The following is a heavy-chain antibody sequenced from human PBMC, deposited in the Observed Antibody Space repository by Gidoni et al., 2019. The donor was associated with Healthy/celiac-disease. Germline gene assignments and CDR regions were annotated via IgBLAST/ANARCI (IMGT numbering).Heavy chain of an antibody. Sequence: QVQLVESGGGVVEPGRSLRLSCAAAGFTFSSYGLHWVRQAPGKGLGWVAVIWYDGINKYYADSVKGRFTISRDNSKTTLYLQMNSLRAEDTAAYYCARDLVRGFSGTTGSYFDYWGQGTLVTVSS. D-gene: IGHD1-1*01. CDR1: GFTFSSYG. V-gene: IGHV3-33*01. CDR3: ARDLVRGFSGTTGSYFDY. J-gene: IGHJ4*02. CDR2: IWYDGINK.